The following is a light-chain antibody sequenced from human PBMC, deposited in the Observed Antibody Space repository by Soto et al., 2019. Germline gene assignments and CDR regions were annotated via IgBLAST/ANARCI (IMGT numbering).Light chain of an antibody. CDR2: DVS. J-gene: IGKJ4*01. CDR1: QSISSW. Sequence: DIQMTQSPSTLSASVGDRVTITCQARQSISSWLAWYQQKPGKAPQLLIYDVSNLESGVPSRFSGSGSGTEFTLTISSLQPDDFATYYCQQYTTYSTFGGGTKVEIK. V-gene: IGKV1-5*01. CDR3: QQYTTYST.